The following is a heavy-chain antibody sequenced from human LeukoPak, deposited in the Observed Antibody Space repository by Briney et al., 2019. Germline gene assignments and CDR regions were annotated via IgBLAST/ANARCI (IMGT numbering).Heavy chain of an antibody. V-gene: IGHV3-21*01. CDR2: ISSSSSYI. D-gene: IGHD2-21*02. CDR1: GFTFSSYS. J-gene: IGHJ3*02. CDR3: ATAYCGGDCYSDAFDI. Sequence: KAGGSLRLSCAASGFTFSSYSMNWVRQAPGKGLEWVSSISSSSSYIYYADSVKGRFTISRDNAKNSLYLQMNSLRAEDTAVYYCATAYCGGDCYSDAFDIWGQGTMVTVSS.